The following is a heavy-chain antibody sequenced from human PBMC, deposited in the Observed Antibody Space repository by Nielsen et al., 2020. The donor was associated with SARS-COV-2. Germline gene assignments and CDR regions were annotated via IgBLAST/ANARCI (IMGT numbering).Heavy chain of an antibody. V-gene: IGHV1-18*01. D-gene: IGHD1-26*01. CDR3: ARAGSHDAFDI. CDR2: ISAYNGNT. J-gene: IGHJ3*02. CDR1: GYTFTSYD. Sequence: ASVHVSCQASGYTFTSYDLCRLRQAPGQGPEWMGWISAYNGNTNYAQKLQVRVTMTTDTSTSTAYMEVRSLRSDDTAVYYCARAGSHDAFDIWGQGTMVTVSS.